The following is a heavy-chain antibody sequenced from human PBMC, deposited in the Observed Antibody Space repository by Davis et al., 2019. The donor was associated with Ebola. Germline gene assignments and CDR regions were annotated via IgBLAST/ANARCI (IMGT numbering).Heavy chain of an antibody. D-gene: IGHD6-6*01. CDR1: GFTFTGFW. J-gene: IGHJ4*02. V-gene: IGHV3-7*01. Sequence: PGGSLRLSRAASGFTFTGFWMSWVRQAPGKGLEWVANIKQDGSEKYYVNSVKGRFIISRDNAKNSLYLQMNSLRAEDTAVYYCARRSSQALDWGQGTLVTVSS. CDR2: IKQDGSEK. CDR3: ARRSSQALD.